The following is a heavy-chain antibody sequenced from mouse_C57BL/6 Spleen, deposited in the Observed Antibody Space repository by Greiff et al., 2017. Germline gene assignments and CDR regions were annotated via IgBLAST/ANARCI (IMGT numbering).Heavy chain of an antibody. V-gene: IGHV1-82*01. CDR1: GYAFSSSW. D-gene: IGHD4-1*01. CDR2: IYPGDGDT. CDR3: ARCGWDVVDY. Sequence: QVQLQQSGPELVNPGASVKISCKASGYAFSSSWMNWVKQRPGKGLEWIGRIYPGDGDTNYNGKFKGKATLTADKSSSTAYMRLSSLTSEDSAVYFCARCGWDVVDYWGQGTTLTVSS. J-gene: IGHJ2*01.